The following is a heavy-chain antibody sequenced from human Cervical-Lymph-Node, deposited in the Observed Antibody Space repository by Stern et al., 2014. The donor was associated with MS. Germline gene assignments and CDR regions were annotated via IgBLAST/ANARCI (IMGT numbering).Heavy chain of an antibody. D-gene: IGHD3-3*01. J-gene: IGHJ4*02. CDR3: ARGSGRDFFDY. Sequence: EVQLLESGAEVKKPGEFLKISCKGSGYSFPNYWIGWVRQMPGKGLEFMGIIYPGASDVRYSPSFQGQVTISADKSISTAYLQWSSLKASDTAMYYCARGSGRDFFDYWGQGALVTVSS. V-gene: IGHV5-51*01. CDR2: IYPGASDV. CDR1: GYSFPNYW.